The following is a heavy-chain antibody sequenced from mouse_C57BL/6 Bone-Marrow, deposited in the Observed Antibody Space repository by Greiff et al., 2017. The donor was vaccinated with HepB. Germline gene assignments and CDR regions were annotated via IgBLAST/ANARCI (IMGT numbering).Heavy chain of an antibody. J-gene: IGHJ3*01. CDR2: IYPRSGNT. CDR3: AREGFYDYDAY. Sequence: VKLMESGAELARPGASVKLSCKASGYTFTSYGISWVKQRTGQGLEWIGEIYPRSGNTYYNEKFKGKATLTADKSSSTAYMELRSLTSEDSAVYFCAREGFYDYDAYWGQGTLVTVSA. CDR1: GYTFTSYG. V-gene: IGHV1-81*01. D-gene: IGHD2-4*01.